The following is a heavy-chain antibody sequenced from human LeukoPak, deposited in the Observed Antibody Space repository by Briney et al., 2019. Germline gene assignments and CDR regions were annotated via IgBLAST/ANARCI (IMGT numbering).Heavy chain of an antibody. J-gene: IGHJ2*01. CDR1: GGSISSYY. CDR3: ARDRQTTVTTTPGYFDL. V-gene: IGHV4-59*01. Sequence: SETLSLTCTVSGGSISSYYWSWIRQPPGKGLEWIGYIYYSGSTNYNPSLKSRVTISVDTPKNQFSLKLSSVTAADTAVYYCARDRQTTVTTTPGYFDLWGRSTLVTVSS. D-gene: IGHD4-11*01. CDR2: IYYSGST.